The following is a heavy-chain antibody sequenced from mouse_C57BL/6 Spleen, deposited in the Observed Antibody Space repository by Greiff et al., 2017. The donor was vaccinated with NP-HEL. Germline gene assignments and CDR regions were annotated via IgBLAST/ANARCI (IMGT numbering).Heavy chain of an antibody. J-gene: IGHJ4*01. CDR3: ALYGSSYYYAMDY. Sequence: VKLQQPGAELVKPGASVKLSCKASGYTFTSYWMHWVKQRPGQGLEWIGMIHPNSGSTNYNEKFKSKATLTVDKSSSTAYMQLSSLTSEDSAVYYCALYGSSYYYAMDYWGQGTSVTVSS. V-gene: IGHV1-64*01. D-gene: IGHD1-1*01. CDR2: IHPNSGST. CDR1: GYTFTSYW.